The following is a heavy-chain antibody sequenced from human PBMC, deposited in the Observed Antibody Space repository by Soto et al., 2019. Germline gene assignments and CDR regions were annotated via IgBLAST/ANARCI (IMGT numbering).Heavy chain of an antibody. V-gene: IGHV3-30-3*01. CDR1: GFTFSSYA. Sequence: GGSLRLSCAASGFTFSSYAMHWVRQAPGKGLEWVAVISYDGSNKYYADSVKGRFTISRDNSKNTLYLQMNSLRAEDTAVYYCAKGSMVLLVIIIYYHYGMYVRTQGSTVTVS. CDR3: AKGSMVLLVIIIYYHYGMYV. CDR2: ISYDGSNK. J-gene: IGHJ6*02. D-gene: IGHD3-10*01.